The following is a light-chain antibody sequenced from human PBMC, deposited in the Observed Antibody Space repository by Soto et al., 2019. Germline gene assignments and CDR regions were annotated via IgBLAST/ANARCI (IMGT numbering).Light chain of an antibody. CDR1: SRDVGGYNY. V-gene: IGLV2-14*01. Sequence: QSVLTQPAAVSGSPGQSITISCTGTSRDVGGYNYVPWYQQHPGKAPKLMISEVSNRPSGVSNRFSGSKSGNTASLTISGLQAEDEADYYCSSYTSSSTLVFGTGTKVTVL. CDR3: SSYTSSSTLV. J-gene: IGLJ1*01. CDR2: EVS.